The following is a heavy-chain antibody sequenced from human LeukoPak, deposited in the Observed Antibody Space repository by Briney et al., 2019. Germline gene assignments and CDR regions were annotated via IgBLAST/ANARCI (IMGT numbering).Heavy chain of an antibody. Sequence: GGSLRLSCAASGFTFSSYAMNWVRQAPGKGLEWVSSISSSGSYIYYADSVKGRFTISRDNSKNTLYLQMNSLRAEDTAVYYCAREVNSITMVRGVLNAFDIWGQGTMVTVSS. CDR3: AREVNSITMVRGVLNAFDI. CDR1: GFTFSSYA. D-gene: IGHD3-10*01. CDR2: ISSSGSYI. V-gene: IGHV3-21*01. J-gene: IGHJ3*02.